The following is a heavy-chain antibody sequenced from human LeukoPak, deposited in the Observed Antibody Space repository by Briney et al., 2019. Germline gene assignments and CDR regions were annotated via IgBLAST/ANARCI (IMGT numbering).Heavy chain of an antibody. J-gene: IGHJ4*02. CDR2: IWYDESKK. CDR3: ARDGGLRSSWFDY. V-gene: IGHV3-33*01. Sequence: GGSLRLSCAASGFTFTSYAMHWVRQAPGKGLEWVAVIWYDESKKYYAGSVKGRFTISRDNSKDTLYLQMNSLRVEDTAMYYCARDGGLRSSWFDYWGQGTLVTVSS. CDR1: GFTFTSYA.